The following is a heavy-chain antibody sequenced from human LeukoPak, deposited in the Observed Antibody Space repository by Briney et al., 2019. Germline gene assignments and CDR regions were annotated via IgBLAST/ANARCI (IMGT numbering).Heavy chain of an antibody. J-gene: IGHJ5*02. CDR3: ARGFGELFQVSWFDP. V-gene: IGHV4-4*02. CDR1: GDSITSRYW. Sequence: SGTLSLTCAVSGDSITSRYWWSWVRQAPGQGLEWIGQTHHIGVTNYNPSLKSRVTISLDNSKNSFSLHLTSVTAADTALYYCARGFGELFQVSWFDPWGQGTLVTVSS. D-gene: IGHD3-10*01. CDR2: THHIGVT.